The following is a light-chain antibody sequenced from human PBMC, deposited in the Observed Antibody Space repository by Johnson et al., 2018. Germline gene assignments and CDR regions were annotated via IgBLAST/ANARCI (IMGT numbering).Light chain of an antibody. Sequence: QSVLTQPPSVSAAPGQKVTISCSGSSSNIGNNYVSWYQQLPGTAPKLLIYENNKRPSGIPDRFSGSKSGTSATLGITGLQTGDEADYYCGTWDSCLSAGNGFGTCTKCTGL. CDR3: GTWDSCLSAGNG. V-gene: IGLV1-51*02. CDR2: ENN. J-gene: IGLJ1*01. CDR1: SSNIGNNY.